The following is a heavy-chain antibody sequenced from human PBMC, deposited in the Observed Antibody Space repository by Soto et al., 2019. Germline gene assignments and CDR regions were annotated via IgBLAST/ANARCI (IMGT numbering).Heavy chain of an antibody. CDR2: IIPISDTT. V-gene: IGHV1-69*01. Sequence: QVQLVQSGAEVKKPGSPVKVSCKASGGTFSSYAISWVRQAPGQGLEWMGGIIPISDTTNYAQKFQGRVTITADESTSTAYMELSSLRSEDTAVYYCARSQGSRTSLEIYYYYYYGMDVWGQGTTVTVSS. CDR1: GGTFSSYA. D-gene: IGHD2-2*01. J-gene: IGHJ6*02. CDR3: ARSQGSRTSLEIYYYYYYGMDV.